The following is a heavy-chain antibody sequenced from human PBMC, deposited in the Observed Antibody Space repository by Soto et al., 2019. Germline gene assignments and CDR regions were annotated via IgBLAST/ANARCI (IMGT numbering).Heavy chain of an antibody. D-gene: IGHD3-3*01. CDR3: ARDGGYDFWSGPYYGMDV. CDR2: IIPIFGTA. Sequence: GASVKVSCKASGGTFSSYAISWVRQAPGQGLEWMGGIIPIFGTANYAQKFQGRVTITADESTSTAYMELSSLRSEDTAVYYCARDGGYDFWSGPYYGMDVWGQGTTVTSP. J-gene: IGHJ6*02. CDR1: GGTFSSYA. V-gene: IGHV1-69*13.